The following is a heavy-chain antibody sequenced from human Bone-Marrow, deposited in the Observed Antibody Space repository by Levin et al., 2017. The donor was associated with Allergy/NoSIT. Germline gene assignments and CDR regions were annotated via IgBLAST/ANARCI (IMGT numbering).Heavy chain of an antibody. D-gene: IGHD6-19*01. Sequence: QPGGSLRLSCAASGFTFSSYAMHWVRQAPGKGLEWVAVISYDGSNKYYADSVKGRFTISRDNSKNTLYLQMNSLRAEDTAVYYCARPQIMQWLVTRFDYWGQGTLVTVSS. J-gene: IGHJ4*02. V-gene: IGHV3-30*04. CDR1: GFTFSSYA. CDR3: ARPQIMQWLVTRFDY. CDR2: ISYDGSNK.